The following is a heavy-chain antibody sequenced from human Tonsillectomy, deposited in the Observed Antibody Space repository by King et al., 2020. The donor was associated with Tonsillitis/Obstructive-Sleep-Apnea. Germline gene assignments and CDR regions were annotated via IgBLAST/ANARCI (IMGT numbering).Heavy chain of an antibody. D-gene: IGHD3-3*01. Sequence: VQLVESGGGLVQPGRSLRLSCAASGFTFSSYGMHWVRQAPGKGLEWVAVISYNGSNKYYADSVKVRFTISIDNSKNTLYLQMNSLRAEDTAVYYCAKDRSPNVLRFLEWLLLDYWGQGNLVTVSS. CDR3: AKDRSPNVLRFLEWLLLDY. CDR2: ISYNGSNK. J-gene: IGHJ4*02. CDR1: GFTFSSYG. V-gene: IGHV3-30*18.